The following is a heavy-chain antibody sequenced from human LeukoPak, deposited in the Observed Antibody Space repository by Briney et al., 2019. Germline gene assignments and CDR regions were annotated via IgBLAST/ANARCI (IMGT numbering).Heavy chain of an antibody. CDR1: GFTFSSYG. V-gene: IGHV3-30*02. Sequence: GGSLRLSCAASGFTFSSYGMHWVRQAPGKGLEWVAFIRYDGSNKYYADSVKGRFTISRGNSKNTLYLQMNSLRAEDTAVYYCAKERLLYTGFFDYWGQGTLVTVSS. J-gene: IGHJ4*02. CDR3: AKERLLYTGFFDY. D-gene: IGHD3-3*01. CDR2: IRYDGSNK.